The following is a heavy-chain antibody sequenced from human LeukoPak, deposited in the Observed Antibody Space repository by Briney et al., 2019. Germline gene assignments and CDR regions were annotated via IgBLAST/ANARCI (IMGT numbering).Heavy chain of an antibody. Sequence: SETLSLTCAVSGGSISSSNWWSWVRQPPGKGLEWIGEIYHSGSTNYNPSLKSRVTISVDTSKNQFSLKLSSVTAADTAVYYCARDGSYDSSPYYFDYWGQGTLVTVSS. D-gene: IGHD3-22*01. V-gene: IGHV4-4*02. CDR1: GGSISSSNW. CDR3: ARDGSYDSSPYYFDY. CDR2: IYHSGST. J-gene: IGHJ4*02.